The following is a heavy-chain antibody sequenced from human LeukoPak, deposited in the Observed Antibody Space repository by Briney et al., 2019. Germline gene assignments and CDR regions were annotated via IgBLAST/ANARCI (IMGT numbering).Heavy chain of an antibody. CDR3: ARDREYYYDSGGYMTDAFDI. D-gene: IGHD3-22*01. J-gene: IGHJ3*02. CDR1: GYTLTGYS. CDR2: INPNSGGT. V-gene: IGHV1-2*02. Sequence: GASVKVSCKACGYTLTGYSMDWGRQAPGQGLEWMGWINPNSGGTNYAQRFQGRVTMTRDTSISTAYMELSRLRSDDTAVYYCARDREYYYDSGGYMTDAFDIWAQGTMVTVSS.